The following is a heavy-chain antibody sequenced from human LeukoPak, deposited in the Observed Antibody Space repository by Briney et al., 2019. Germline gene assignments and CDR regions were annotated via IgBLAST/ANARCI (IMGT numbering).Heavy chain of an antibody. V-gene: IGHV1-2*02. J-gene: IGHJ5*02. CDR3: AREVEMAIITGWFDP. CDR1: GYTFTGYY. CDR2: INPNSGGT. Sequence: RASVKVSYKASGYTFTGYYMHWVRQAPGQGLEWMGWINPNSGGTNYAQKFQGRVTMTRDTSISTAYMELSRLRSDDTAVYYCAREVEMAIITGWFDPWGQGTLVTVSS. D-gene: IGHD5-24*01.